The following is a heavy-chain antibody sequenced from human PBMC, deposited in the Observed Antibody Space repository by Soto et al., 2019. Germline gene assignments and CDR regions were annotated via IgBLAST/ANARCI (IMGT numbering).Heavy chain of an antibody. Sequence: GASVKVSCKASGGTFSSYAISWVRQAPGQGLEWMGGIIPIFGTANYAQKFQGRATITADESTSTAYMELSSLRSEDTAVYYCARGYCSSTSCYKAPFDYWGQGTLVTVSS. J-gene: IGHJ4*02. CDR1: GGTFSSYA. CDR2: IIPIFGTA. D-gene: IGHD2-2*02. CDR3: ARGYCSSTSCYKAPFDY. V-gene: IGHV1-69*13.